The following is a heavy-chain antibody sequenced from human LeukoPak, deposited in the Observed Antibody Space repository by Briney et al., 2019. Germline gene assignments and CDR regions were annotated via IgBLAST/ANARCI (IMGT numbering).Heavy chain of an antibody. J-gene: IGHJ5*02. D-gene: IGHD3-10*01. CDR2: IYTSGST. CDR3: AREGMFHYASGLDP. V-gene: IGHV4-4*07. CDR1: GGSISSYY. Sequence: SETLSLTCTVSGGSISSYYWSWIRQPAGKGLEWIGRIYTSGSTKYNPSLKSRVTMSVETSKNQLSLKLRSVTAADTALYYCAREGMFHYASGLDPWGQGTLVTVAS.